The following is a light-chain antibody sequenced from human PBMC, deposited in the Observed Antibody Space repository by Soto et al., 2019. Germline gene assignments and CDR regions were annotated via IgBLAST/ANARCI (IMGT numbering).Light chain of an antibody. Sequence: SYELTQPPSVSVAPGKTARITCGGNNIGSKSVHWYQQKPGQAPVLVIYYDSDRPSGIPERFSGSNSGNTATLTISRVEAGDQADYNCQVWDSSSDHQIFGGGTKLTVL. CDR2: YDS. J-gene: IGLJ2*01. CDR3: QVWDSSSDHQI. CDR1: NIGSKS. V-gene: IGLV3-21*04.